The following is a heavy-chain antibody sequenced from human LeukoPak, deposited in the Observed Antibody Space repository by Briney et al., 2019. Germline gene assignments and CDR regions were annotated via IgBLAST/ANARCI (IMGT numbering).Heavy chain of an antibody. D-gene: IGHD6-19*01. V-gene: IGHV3-30*18. CDR2: ISDIGSQK. CDR1: GFTFGGYG. J-gene: IGHJ4*02. CDR3: AKEYDSGWTSFDY. Sequence: GGSLRLSCPASGFTFGGYGMHWVRQAPGKGLEWLAVISDIGSQKSYADSVKGRFTISRDNSKNTLFLQMNSLRPEDTAVYYCAKEYDSGWTSFDYWGRGTVVTVSS.